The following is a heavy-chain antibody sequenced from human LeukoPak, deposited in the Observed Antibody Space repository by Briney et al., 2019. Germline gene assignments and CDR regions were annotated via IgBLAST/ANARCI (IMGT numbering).Heavy chain of an antibody. D-gene: IGHD3-3*01. V-gene: IGHV4-4*07. Sequence: PSETLSLTCTVSGGSISSHYWSWIRQPAGKGLEWIGRIYSSGSTSYNPSLKSRVTMSVDTSKNQFSLKLTSVTAADTAVYYCARVSLNYYEFWSGKDTYFFDYWGQGTLVTVSS. CDR2: IYSSGST. CDR1: GGSISSHY. J-gene: IGHJ4*02. CDR3: ARVSLNYYEFWSGKDTYFFDY.